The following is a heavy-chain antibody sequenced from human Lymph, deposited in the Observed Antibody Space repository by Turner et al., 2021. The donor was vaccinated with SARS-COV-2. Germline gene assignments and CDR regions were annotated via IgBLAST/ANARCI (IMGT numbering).Heavy chain of an antibody. D-gene: IGHD5-18*01. V-gene: IGHV3-53*04. Sequence: EVQLVESGGGLVQPGGSMRLSCAASGLTVSSNYMTWVRQAPGKGLEWVSVIYSGGSTYYADSVKGRFTISRHNPKNTLYLQMNSLRAEDTAVYYCARDLDTAGGMDVWGQGTTVTVSS. CDR2: IYSGGST. CDR3: ARDLDTAGGMDV. CDR1: GLTVSSNY. J-gene: IGHJ6*02.